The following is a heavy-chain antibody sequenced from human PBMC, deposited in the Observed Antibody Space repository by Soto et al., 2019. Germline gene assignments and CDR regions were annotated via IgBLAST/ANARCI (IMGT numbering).Heavy chain of an antibody. J-gene: IGHJ5*02. CDR1: GYTLTTYP. D-gene: IGHD3-22*01. CDR3: ARGPNCYDSSGPNWFDA. CDR2: INTGNDNT. V-gene: IGHV1-3*04. Sequence: ASVKVSCKASGYTLTTYPMHWVRQAPGQRLEWMGWINTGNDNTKYSQKFQGRVTITRDTSASTAYMELSSLRSEDTAVYYCARGPNCYDSSGPNWFDAWGQGTLVTVSS.